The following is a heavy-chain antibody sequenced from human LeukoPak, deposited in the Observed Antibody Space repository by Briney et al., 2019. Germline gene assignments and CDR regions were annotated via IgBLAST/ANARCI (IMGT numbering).Heavy chain of an antibody. CDR2: IYTSGST. D-gene: IGHD7-27*01. Sequence: SQTLSLTCTVSGGSISSGSYYWSWIRQPAGKGLEWIVRIYTSGSTNYNPSLKSRFTISVDTSKNQFSLKLSSVTAADTAVYYCAREKLGMVGWYFDLWGRGTLVTVSS. CDR1: GGSISSGSYY. J-gene: IGHJ2*01. V-gene: IGHV4-61*02. CDR3: AREKLGMVGWYFDL.